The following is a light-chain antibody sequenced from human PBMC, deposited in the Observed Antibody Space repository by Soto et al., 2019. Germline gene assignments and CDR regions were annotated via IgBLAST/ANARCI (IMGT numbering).Light chain of an antibody. CDR3: GSYTSEKNLNWV. V-gene: IGLV2-14*03. J-gene: IGLJ3*02. Sequence: QSALTQPASVSGSPGQSISISCTGTSSDVGDYNYVSWYQHHPGKAPKLIIYDVTNRPSGISDRFSGSKSGNTASLTISGRQAEDEADYYCGSYTSEKNLNWVFGGGTKLTVL. CDR1: SSDVGDYNY. CDR2: DVT.